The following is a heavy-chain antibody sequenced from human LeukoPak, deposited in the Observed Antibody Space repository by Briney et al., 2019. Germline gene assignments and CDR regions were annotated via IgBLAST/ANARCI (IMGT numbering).Heavy chain of an antibody. CDR2: IYHSGST. J-gene: IGHJ5*02. CDR1: GYSISSGYY. V-gene: IGHV4-38-2*01. CDR3: ARRPYYYDSSGYKRVGWFDP. Sequence: PSEILSLTCAVSGYSISSGYYWGWIRQPPGKGLEWIGSIYHSGSTYYNPSLKSRATISVDTSKKQLYLKLSSVTAAGTAVYYCARRPYYYDSSGYKRVGWFDPWGQGNLVTVSS. D-gene: IGHD3-22*01.